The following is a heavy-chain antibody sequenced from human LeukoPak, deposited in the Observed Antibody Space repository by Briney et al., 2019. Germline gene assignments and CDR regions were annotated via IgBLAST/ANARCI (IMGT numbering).Heavy chain of an antibody. Sequence: SETLSLTCTVSGYSISSGYYWGWIRQPPGKGLEWIGSIYHSGSTNYNPSLKSRVTISVDTSKNQFSLKLSSVTAADTAVYYCARNHLGDFDYWGQGTLVTGSS. V-gene: IGHV4-38-2*02. J-gene: IGHJ4*02. CDR1: GYSISSGYY. CDR2: IYHSGST. CDR3: ARNHLGDFDY.